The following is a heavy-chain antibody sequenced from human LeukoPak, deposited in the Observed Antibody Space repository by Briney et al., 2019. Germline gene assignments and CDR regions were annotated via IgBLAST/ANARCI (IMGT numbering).Heavy chain of an antibody. D-gene: IGHD3-9*01. V-gene: IGHV4-30-4*01. CDR2: IYYSGST. Sequence: SQTLSLTCIVSGGSISSGDYYWSWIRQPPGKGLEWIGYIYYSGSTYYNPSLKSRVTISVDTSKNQFSLKLSSVTAADTAVYYCASATYYDILTGYYKPPDAFDIWGQGTMVTVSS. CDR1: GGSISSGDYY. J-gene: IGHJ3*02. CDR3: ASATYYDILTGYYKPPDAFDI.